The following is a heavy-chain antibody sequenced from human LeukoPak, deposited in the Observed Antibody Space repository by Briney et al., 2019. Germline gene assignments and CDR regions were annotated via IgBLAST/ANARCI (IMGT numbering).Heavy chain of an antibody. Sequence: PSETLSLTCAVYGGSFSGYYWSWTRQPPGKGLEWIGEINHSGSTNYNPSLKSRVTISVDTSKNQFSLKLSSVTAADTAVYYCARGRSSITIFGVVMPTYYYYMDVWGKGTTVTVSS. CDR3: ARGRSSITIFGVVMPTYYYYMDV. J-gene: IGHJ6*03. V-gene: IGHV4-34*01. CDR1: GGSFSGYY. CDR2: INHSGST. D-gene: IGHD3-3*01.